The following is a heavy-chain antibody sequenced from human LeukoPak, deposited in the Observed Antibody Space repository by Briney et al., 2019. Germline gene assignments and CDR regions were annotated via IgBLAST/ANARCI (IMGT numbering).Heavy chain of an antibody. J-gene: IGHJ3*02. V-gene: IGHV3-23*01. Sequence: RPGGSLRLSCAASGFTFSSYAMSWVRQAPGKGLEWVSAISGSGGSTYYADSVKGRFTISRDNSKNTLYLQMNSLRAEDTAVYYCATYYYDSSGYYAYPYAFDIWGQGTMVTVSS. CDR1: GFTFSSYA. D-gene: IGHD3-22*01. CDR3: ATYYYDSSGYYAYPYAFDI. CDR2: ISGSGGST.